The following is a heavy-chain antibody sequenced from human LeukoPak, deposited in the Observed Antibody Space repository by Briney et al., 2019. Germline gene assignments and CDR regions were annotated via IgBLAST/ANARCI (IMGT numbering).Heavy chain of an antibody. CDR2: ISGSGVST. Sequence: PGGSLRLSCAASGFTFSSYAMSWVRQAPGKGLEWVSAISGSGVSTYYAPSVKGRFTISRDNSKNTLYLQMSSLRAEDTALYYCAKEGVVVTATRYYFDFWGPGTLVTVSS. CDR1: GFTFSSYA. J-gene: IGHJ4*02. D-gene: IGHD2-15*01. V-gene: IGHV3-23*01. CDR3: AKEGVVVTATRYYFDF.